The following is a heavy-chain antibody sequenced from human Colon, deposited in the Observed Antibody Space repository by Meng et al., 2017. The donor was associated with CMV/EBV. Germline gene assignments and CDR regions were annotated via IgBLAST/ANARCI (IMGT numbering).Heavy chain of an antibody. CDR2: IYHSANT. J-gene: IGHJ6*02. Sequence: GGSVSSSNWWSWVRQPPGKGLEWIAEIYHSANTNYNPSLKSRVTISVDKSKNQFSLKLSSVTAADTAVYYCARWNDYGGAGGMDVWGQGTTVTVSS. CDR1: GGSVSSSNW. CDR3: ARWNDYGGAGGMDV. V-gene: IGHV4-4*02. D-gene: IGHD4/OR15-4a*01.